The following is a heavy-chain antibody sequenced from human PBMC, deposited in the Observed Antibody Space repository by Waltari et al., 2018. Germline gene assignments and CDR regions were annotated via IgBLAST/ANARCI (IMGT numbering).Heavy chain of an antibody. D-gene: IGHD3-9*01. CDR2: ITNSGHA. CDR1: GVSISRSY. J-gene: IGHJ3*01. V-gene: IGHV4-59*01. CDR3: ARNGVYDILTGTPHDAFDF. Sequence: QVYLRETGPRLVKASETLSLTCTVAGVSISRSYWSWIREAPGEGLEWIGYITNSGHATTSTSLKSRVTISIHTSRNQFSLSLTSVTAADTALYYCARNGVYDILTGTPHDAFDFWGQGTMVTVSS.